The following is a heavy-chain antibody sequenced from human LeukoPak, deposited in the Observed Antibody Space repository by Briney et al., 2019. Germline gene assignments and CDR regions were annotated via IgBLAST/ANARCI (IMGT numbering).Heavy chain of an antibody. Sequence: GASVKVSCKASGYTFTSYYMHWVRQAPGQGLEWMGIINPSGGSTSYAQKFQGRVTMTRDTSTSTVCMELSSLRSEDTAVYYCARLSNTMIADYWGQGTLVTVSS. CDR3: ARLSNTMIADY. V-gene: IGHV1-46*01. J-gene: IGHJ4*02. CDR2: INPSGGST. D-gene: IGHD3-22*01. CDR1: GYTFTSYY.